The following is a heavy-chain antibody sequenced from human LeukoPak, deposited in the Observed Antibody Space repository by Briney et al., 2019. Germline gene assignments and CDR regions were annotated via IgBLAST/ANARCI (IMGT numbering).Heavy chain of an antibody. D-gene: IGHD5-18*01. CDR2: IWYGGSNK. CDR3: AKGQRGYSYVKLFDY. V-gene: IGHV3-33*06. Sequence: PGGSLRLSCAASGFTFSSYGMHWVRQAPGKGLEWMAVIWYGGSNKYYADSVKGRFTISRDNSKNTLYLQMNSLRAEDTAVYYCAKGQRGYSYVKLFDYWGQGTLVTVSS. CDR1: GFTFSSYG. J-gene: IGHJ4*02.